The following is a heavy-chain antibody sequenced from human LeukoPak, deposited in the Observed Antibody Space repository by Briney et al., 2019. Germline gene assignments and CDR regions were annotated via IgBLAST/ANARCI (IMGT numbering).Heavy chain of an antibody. J-gene: IGHJ4*02. CDR2: INHRGGT. Sequence: PSETLSLTCVVYGGSISNDYWSWIRPPPGKGLEWIGEINHRGGTNYHPSLKSRVTISIDTSNYQFSLKLNPVTAADTAVYYCARVPLQFQEPFDYWGQGTLVTVSS. D-gene: IGHD5-24*01. CDR3: ARVPLQFQEPFDY. CDR1: GGSISNDY. V-gene: IGHV4-34*01.